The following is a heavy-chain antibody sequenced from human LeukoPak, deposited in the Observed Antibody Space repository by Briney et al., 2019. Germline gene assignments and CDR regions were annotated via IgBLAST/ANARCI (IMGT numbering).Heavy chain of an antibody. CDR2: IYYSGST. CDR1: GGSISSYY. Sequence: SETLSLTCTVSGGSISSYYWSWIRQPPGKGLEWIGYIYYSGSTNYNPSLKSRVTISVDTSKNQFSLKLSSVTAADTAVYYCARAGITMVRGVIYDYWGQGTLVTVSS. D-gene: IGHD3-10*01. V-gene: IGHV4-59*08. CDR3: ARAGITMVRGVIYDY. J-gene: IGHJ4*02.